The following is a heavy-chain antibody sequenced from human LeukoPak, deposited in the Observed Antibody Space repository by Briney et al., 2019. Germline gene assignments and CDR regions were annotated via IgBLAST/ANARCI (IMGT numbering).Heavy chain of an antibody. Sequence: GGSLRLSCAVSGFIFSNYAMNWVRQAPGKGLEWVSAISGSGGSTYYADSVKGRFTTSRDNTKNTLYLQMNSLRAEDTALYYCARVVYDFWSAYDYWGQGALVTVSS. J-gene: IGHJ4*02. CDR3: ARVVYDFWSAYDY. V-gene: IGHV3-23*01. D-gene: IGHD3-3*01. CDR2: ISGSGGST. CDR1: GFIFSNYA.